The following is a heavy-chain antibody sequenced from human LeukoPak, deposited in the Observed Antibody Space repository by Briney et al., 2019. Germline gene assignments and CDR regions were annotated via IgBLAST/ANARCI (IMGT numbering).Heavy chain of an antibody. CDR3: AKRVPYSSSSVYFDY. D-gene: IGHD6-6*01. V-gene: IGHV3-23*01. CDR2: ISDDGRST. CDR1: GFTFSNYG. J-gene: IGHJ4*02. Sequence: GGSLRLSCAASGFTFSNYGMSWVRQAPGKGLEWVSAISDDGRSTYYADSVKGRFTISKDNSKKTLSLQMNNLRAEDTAVYYCAKRVPYSSSSVYFDYWGQGNLVTVSS.